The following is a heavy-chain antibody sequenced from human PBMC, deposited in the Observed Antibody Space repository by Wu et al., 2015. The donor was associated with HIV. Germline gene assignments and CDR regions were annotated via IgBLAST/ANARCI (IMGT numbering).Heavy chain of an antibody. D-gene: IGHD2-21*01. Sequence: QVQLVQSGAEVKKPGASVQVSCKTSGYTFSGHYIHWVRQAPGQGLEWMGWINPNSGATNYAQNFQGRVTMTGATSISTAYLDLTGLTSDDTAVYYCARGPYCGGDCYFRDYFDFWGQGTLLTVSS. V-gene: IGHV1-2*02. CDR2: INPNSGAT. J-gene: IGHJ4*02. CDR1: GYTFSGHY. CDR3: ARGPYCGGDCYFRDYFDF.